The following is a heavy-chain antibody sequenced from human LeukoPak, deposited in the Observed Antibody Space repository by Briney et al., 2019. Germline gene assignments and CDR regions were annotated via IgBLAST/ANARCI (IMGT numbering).Heavy chain of an antibody. CDR2: INPNSGGT. J-gene: IGHJ6*02. Sequence: GASVKVSCMASGYTFTGYYMHWVRQAPGQGLEWMGWINPNSGGTNYAQKFQGRVTMTRDTSISTAYMELSRLRSDDTAVYYCARERVGDTAYYYYGMDVWGQGTTVTVSS. V-gene: IGHV1-2*02. CDR3: ARERVGDTAYYYYGMDV. CDR1: GYTFTGYY. D-gene: IGHD5-18*01.